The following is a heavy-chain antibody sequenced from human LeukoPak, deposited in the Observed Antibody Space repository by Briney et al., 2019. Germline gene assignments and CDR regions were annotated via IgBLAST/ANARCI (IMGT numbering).Heavy chain of an antibody. J-gene: IGHJ4*02. D-gene: IGHD6-13*01. CDR1: GYTFTGYY. CDR2: INPNSGGT. CDR3: ARSQTAGWFRYFDY. V-gene: IGHV1-2*04. Sequence: AASVKVSCKASGYTFTGYYMHWVRQAPGQGLEWMGWINPNSGGTNYAQKFQGWVTMTRDASISTAYMELSRLRSDDTAVYYCARSQTAGWFRYFDYWGQGTLVTVSS.